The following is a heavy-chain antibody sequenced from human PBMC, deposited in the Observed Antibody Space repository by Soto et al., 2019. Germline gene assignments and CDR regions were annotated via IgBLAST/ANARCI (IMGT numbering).Heavy chain of an antibody. J-gene: IGHJ4*02. Sequence: QVRLVESGGGVVQPGRSLRLSCAASGFTFSSYAMHWVRQAPGKGLEWVALISYDGDNNYYADSVQGRFTISRDTSTNTLYLQMNSLRAEDTAVYYCARDCVGSRGRTAIYFDSWGQGTLVTVSS. CDR3: ARDCVGSRGRTAIYFDS. V-gene: IGHV3-30-3*01. CDR1: GFTFSSYA. CDR2: ISYDGDNN. D-gene: IGHD1-26*01.